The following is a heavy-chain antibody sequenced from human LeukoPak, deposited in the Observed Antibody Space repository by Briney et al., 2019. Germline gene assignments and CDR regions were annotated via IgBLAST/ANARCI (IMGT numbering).Heavy chain of an antibody. J-gene: IGHJ5*02. CDR2: ISYDGSNK. V-gene: IGHV3-30*04. D-gene: IGHD3-10*01. CDR3: AREPMGGWFDP. CDR1: GFTFSSYA. Sequence: GGSLRLSCAASGFTFSSYAMHWVRQAPGKGLEWVAVISYDGSNKYYADSVKGRFTISRDNSKNTLYLQMNSLRAEDTAVYYCAREPMGGWFDPWGQGTLVTVSS.